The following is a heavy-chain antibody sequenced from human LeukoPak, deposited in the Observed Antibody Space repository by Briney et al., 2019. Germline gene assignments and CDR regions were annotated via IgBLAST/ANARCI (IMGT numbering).Heavy chain of an antibody. J-gene: IGHJ6*03. CDR1: GFTFLSYG. CDR2: IRYDGSNK. Sequence: GGSPRLSCAASGFTFLSYGMHWVRQAPGKGLEWVAFIRYDGSNKYYADSVKGRFTISRDNSKNTLYLQMNSLRAEDAAVYYCAKEGYSRGYYSYYYMDVWGKGTTVTVSS. V-gene: IGHV3-30*02. CDR3: AKEGYSRGYYSYYYMDV. D-gene: IGHD6-13*01.